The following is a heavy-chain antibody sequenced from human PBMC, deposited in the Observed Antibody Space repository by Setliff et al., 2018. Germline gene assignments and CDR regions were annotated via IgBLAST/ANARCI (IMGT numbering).Heavy chain of an antibody. CDR3: AKEVVGLHLSGLDY. J-gene: IGHJ4*02. V-gene: IGHV3-23*01. CDR2: IHVDGITT. CDR1: SFNLANYA. D-gene: IGHD1-26*01. Sequence: GGSLRLSCVASSFNLANYAVTWVRQAPGKGLEWVSSIHVDGITTYYADSVKGRFTISRDNSENTLFLQMTSLRPEDTGIYYCAKEVVGLHLSGLDYWGQGNLVTVSS.